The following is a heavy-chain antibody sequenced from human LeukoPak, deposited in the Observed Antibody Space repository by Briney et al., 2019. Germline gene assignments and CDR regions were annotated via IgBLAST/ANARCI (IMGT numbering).Heavy chain of an antibody. CDR1: GFTFSSYW. CDR2: INSDGSTT. V-gene: IGHV3-74*01. CDR3: AREFSPEDAFDL. Sequence: PGGSLRLSCAASGFTFSSYWMHWVRQGPGKGLVWVSRINSDGSTTIYADSVKGRFTISRDNAKNTLYLQMDSLRAEDSAIYYCAREFSPEDAFDLWGQGTRVTVSS. J-gene: IGHJ3*01.